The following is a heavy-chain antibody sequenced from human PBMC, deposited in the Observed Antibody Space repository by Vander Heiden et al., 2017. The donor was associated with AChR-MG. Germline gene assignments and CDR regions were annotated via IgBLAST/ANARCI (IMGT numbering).Heavy chain of an antibody. CDR2: MNPRSGNT. J-gene: IGHJ5*02. D-gene: IGHD3-16*01. V-gene: IGHV1-8*02. CDR1: GYTFASYD. Sequence: QVQLIQSGAEVKKPGASVRVSCKASGYTFASYDINWVRQATGQGLEWMGWMNPRSGNTGFARKFRGRVTMTGDISTTTAYLEMTDLTFEDTAIYYCGRGPGYNDGWADHWGKGTLVTVSS. CDR3: GRGPGYNDGWADH.